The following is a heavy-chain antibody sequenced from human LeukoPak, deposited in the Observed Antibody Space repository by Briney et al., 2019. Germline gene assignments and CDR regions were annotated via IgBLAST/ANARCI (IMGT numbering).Heavy chain of an antibody. Sequence: GASLKISCQGSGSSFTSYWIGWVRQLPGKGLEWMGIIYPGDSDTRYSPSFQGQVTISADKSISTAYLQWSSLKASDTAMYYCARLLHDYFDYWGQGTLVTVSS. CDR3: ARLLHDYFDY. D-gene: IGHD3-16*01. V-gene: IGHV5-51*01. CDR2: IYPGDSDT. CDR1: GSSFTSYW. J-gene: IGHJ4*02.